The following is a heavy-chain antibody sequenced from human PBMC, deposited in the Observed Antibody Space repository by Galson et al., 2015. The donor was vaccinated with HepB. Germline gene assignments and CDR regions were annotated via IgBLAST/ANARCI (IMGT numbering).Heavy chain of an antibody. CDR2: ISYDGGKK. D-gene: IGHD2-2*01. V-gene: IGHV3-30*03. Sequence: SLRLSCAGSGVTFSNYGLHWVRQAPRKGLEWVAIISYDGGKKYYADSVKGRLTISRDNAKNTLYLQMNSLRVEETAVYYCARDQSVYAPSWGQGILVTVSS. CDR1: GVTFSNYG. CDR3: ARDQSVYAPS. J-gene: IGHJ5*02.